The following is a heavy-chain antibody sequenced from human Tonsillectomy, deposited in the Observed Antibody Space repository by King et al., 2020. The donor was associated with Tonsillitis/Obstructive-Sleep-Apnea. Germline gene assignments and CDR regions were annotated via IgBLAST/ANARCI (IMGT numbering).Heavy chain of an antibody. J-gene: IGHJ6*03. Sequence: VQLVESVAEVKKPGESLNISCKGSGYSFTSYWIGWVRQMPGKGLEWMGILYPGDSDTRYSPSFQGQVTISADKSISTAYLQWSSLKASDTAMYYCARHGYSSGWSSYYYMDVWGKGTTVTVSS. D-gene: IGHD6-19*01. CDR1: GYSFTSYW. CDR3: ARHGYSSGWSSYYYMDV. V-gene: IGHV5-51*01. CDR2: LYPGDSDT.